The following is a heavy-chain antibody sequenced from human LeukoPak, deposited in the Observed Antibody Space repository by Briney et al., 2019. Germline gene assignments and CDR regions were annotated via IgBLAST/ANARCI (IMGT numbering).Heavy chain of an antibody. V-gene: IGHV3-7*01. J-gene: IGHJ6*03. CDR2: IKQDGSEK. CDR1: GFAFSTYW. CDR3: ARDPLTLYNYYMDV. D-gene: IGHD3-9*01. Sequence: GGSPRLSCAASGFAFSTYWMSWVRQAPGKGLEWVAKIKQDGSEKYYVDSVKGRFTISRDNAKNSLYLQMNSLRAEDTAVYYRARDPLTLYNYYMDVWGKGTTVTVSS.